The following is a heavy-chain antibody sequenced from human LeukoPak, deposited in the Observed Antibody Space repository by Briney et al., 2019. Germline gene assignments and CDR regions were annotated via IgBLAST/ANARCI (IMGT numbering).Heavy chain of an antibody. CDR2: IWYDGSNK. D-gene: IGHD6-13*01. V-gene: IGHV3-30*02. Sequence: QTGGSLRLSCAASGFTFSSYGMHWVRQAPGKGLEWVAVIWYDGSNKYYADSVKGRFTISRDNSKNTLYLQMSSLRPEDTAVYYCVKELAGTLPLDNWGEGTVVTVSS. J-gene: IGHJ3*02. CDR3: VKELAGTLPLDN. CDR1: GFTFSSYG.